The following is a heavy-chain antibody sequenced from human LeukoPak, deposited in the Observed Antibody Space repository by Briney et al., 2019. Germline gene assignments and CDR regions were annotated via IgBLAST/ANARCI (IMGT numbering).Heavy chain of an antibody. J-gene: IGHJ4*02. D-gene: IGHD6-13*01. V-gene: IGHV1-18*01. CDR2: ISAYNGNT. CDR3: ARWDRSAAATFDY. Sequence: GASVKVSRKASGYTFTSYGINWVRQAPGQGLEWMGWISAYNGNTNYAQKVQGRVTMTTGTSTSRAYRELKSLRSDDTGVYYCARWDRSAAATFDYWGQGTPVAVSS. CDR1: GYTFTSYG.